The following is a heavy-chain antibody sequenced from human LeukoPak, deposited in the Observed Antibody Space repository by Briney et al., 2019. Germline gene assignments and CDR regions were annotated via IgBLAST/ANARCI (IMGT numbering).Heavy chain of an antibody. CDR2: IYYSGST. CDR3: ASGYYYGYFDY. D-gene: IGHD3-22*01. CDR1: GGSISSYY. Sequence: PLETLSLTCTVSGGSISSYYWSWIRQPPGKGLEWIGYIYYSGSTNYNPSLKSRVTISVDTSKNQFSLKLSSVTAADTAVYYCASGYYYGYFDYWGQGTLVTVSS. V-gene: IGHV4-59*01. J-gene: IGHJ4*02.